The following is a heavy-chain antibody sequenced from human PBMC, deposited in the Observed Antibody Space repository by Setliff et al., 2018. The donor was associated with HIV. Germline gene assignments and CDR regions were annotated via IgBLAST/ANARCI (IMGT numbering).Heavy chain of an antibody. CDR3: ARQSGYTRGWDIFGLVAGSFDI. CDR1: DGSISSSSYY. Sequence: SETLSLTCNVSDGSISSSSYYWAWIRQPPGKGLEWIGTIYYSGNTYYRPSLKSRVTVSIDTSKNQFSLRLNSVTAADTAVYYCARQSGYTRGWDIFGLVAGSFDIWGLGTMVTVSS. J-gene: IGHJ3*02. V-gene: IGHV4-39*01. D-gene: IGHD3-3*01. CDR2: IYYSGNT.